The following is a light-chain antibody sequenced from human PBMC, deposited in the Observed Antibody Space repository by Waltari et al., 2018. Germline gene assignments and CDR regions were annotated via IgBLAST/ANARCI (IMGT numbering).Light chain of an antibody. CDR3: QTGGHGTWV. CDR1: SGHISNV. V-gene: IGLV4-69*01. CDR2: VNRDGSH. J-gene: IGLJ3*02. Sequence: QLVLTQSPSASASLGASVKLTCTLSSGHISNVIAWHQQQPRKGPRYLMKVNRDGSHSKGDEIPDRFSGASSGAERYLNNSSLQSEDEADYYCQTGGHGTWVFGGGTKLTVL.